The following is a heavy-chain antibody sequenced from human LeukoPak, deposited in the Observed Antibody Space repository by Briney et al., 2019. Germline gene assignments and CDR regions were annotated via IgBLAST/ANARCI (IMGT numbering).Heavy chain of an antibody. J-gene: IGHJ4*02. Sequence: GGSLRLSCAASGFTFSSYAMSWVRQAPGKGLEWVSAISGSGGSTYYADSVKGRFTISSDNSKNTLYLQMNSLRAEDTAVYYCAKDRASYSSGWPAFDYWGQGTLVTVSS. CDR2: ISGSGGST. CDR3: AKDRASYSSGWPAFDY. CDR1: GFTFSSYA. D-gene: IGHD6-19*01. V-gene: IGHV3-23*01.